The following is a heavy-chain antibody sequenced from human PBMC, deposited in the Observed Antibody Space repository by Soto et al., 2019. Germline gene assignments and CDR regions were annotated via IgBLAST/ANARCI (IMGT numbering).Heavy chain of an antibody. CDR2: IKQDGSEK. Sequence: EVQLVESGGGLVQPGGSLRLSCAGSGFTFSQYWMNWVRQAPGKGLEWVANIKQDGSEKHYVDSVKGRFTISRDNAKSSMFLQINSLRAEDTAVYYCAYTTTLNGNWGQGTLVTVSS. CDR1: GFTFSQYW. CDR3: AYTTTLNGN. D-gene: IGHD3-16*01. J-gene: IGHJ4*02. V-gene: IGHV3-7*01.